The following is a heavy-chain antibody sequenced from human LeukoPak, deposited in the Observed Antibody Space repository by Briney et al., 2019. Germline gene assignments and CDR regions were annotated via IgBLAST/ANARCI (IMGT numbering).Heavy chain of an antibody. CDR1: GFSLSTSGVG. D-gene: IGHD3-22*01. CDR2: IYWNDDK. Sequence: SGPTLVNPTQTLTLTCTSSGFSLSTSGVGVGWIRQPPGKALEWLALIYWNDDKRYSPSLKSRLTITKDTSKNQVVLTMTNMDPVDTATYYCAHSLYYYDSSGYRNWYFDLWGRGTLVTVSS. J-gene: IGHJ2*01. V-gene: IGHV2-5*01. CDR3: AHSLYYYDSSGYRNWYFDL.